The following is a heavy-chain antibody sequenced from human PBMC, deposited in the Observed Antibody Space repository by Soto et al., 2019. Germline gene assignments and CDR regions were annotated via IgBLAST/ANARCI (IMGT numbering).Heavy chain of an antibody. CDR2: INHSGSA. Sequence: HVLLQQWGAGRLKPSETLSLTCAVYGGSFIDYSWGWIRQSPGTGLEWIGEINHSGSANYNPSLKSRVTISIDTSKNQFSLKLYSVTAAYAAVYYCARVSDYWSQGTLVTVSS. CDR1: GGSFIDYS. V-gene: IGHV4-34*01. J-gene: IGHJ4*02. CDR3: ARVSDY.